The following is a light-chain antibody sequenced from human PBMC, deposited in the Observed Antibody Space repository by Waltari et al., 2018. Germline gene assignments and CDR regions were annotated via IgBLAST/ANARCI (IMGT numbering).Light chain of an antibody. CDR1: GANLGLNY. V-gene: IGLV1-51*01. CDR2: DDN. J-gene: IGLJ6*01. Sequence: SVLTQPPSLSAAPGQRVIISCAGSGANLGLNYVSWYRQVPGTSPKLIIYDDNKRPSGIPDRFSGSKSDTSATLVITGLQTGDEAEYYCGTWDNNLDGNVFGSGTQVTVL. CDR3: GTWDNNLDGNV.